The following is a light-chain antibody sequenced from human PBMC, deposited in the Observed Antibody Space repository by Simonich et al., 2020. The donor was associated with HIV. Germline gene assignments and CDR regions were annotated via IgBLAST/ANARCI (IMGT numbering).Light chain of an antibody. J-gene: IGKJ4*01. CDR2: DAA. CDR3: QQYGSSPLT. CDR1: QSVSSTY. V-gene: IGKV3D-20*01. Sequence: EIVLTQSPGTLSLSPGEGATLSCRASQSVSSTYLAWYQQKPGLAPRLLIYDAANSATGIPDRFSGSGSGTDFTLTISRLEPEDFAVYYCQQYGSSPLTFGGGTKVEIK.